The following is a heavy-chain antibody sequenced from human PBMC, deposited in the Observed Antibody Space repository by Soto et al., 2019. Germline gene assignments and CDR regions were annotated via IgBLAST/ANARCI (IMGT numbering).Heavy chain of an antibody. Sequence: HPGGSLRLSCAASGFTFSNYVMNWVRQAPGRGLEWVSGISGSGGSTNYADSVKGRFTVSRDNSKNMLYLQMNSLRAEDTAVYYCVKERKIIVPRDFQHWGQGTLVTVSS. D-gene: IGHD3-22*01. CDR1: GFTFSNYV. CDR2: ISGSGGST. CDR3: VKERKIIVPRDFQH. J-gene: IGHJ1*01. V-gene: IGHV3-23*01.